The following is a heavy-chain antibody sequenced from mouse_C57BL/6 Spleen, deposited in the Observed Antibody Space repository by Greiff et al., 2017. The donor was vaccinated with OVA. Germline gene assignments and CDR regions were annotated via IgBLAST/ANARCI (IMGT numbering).Heavy chain of an antibody. CDR3: AREITTVVATTGFDY. CDR1: GFTFSSYA. V-gene: IGHV5-4*01. Sequence: EVKLMESGGGLVKPGGSLKLSCAASGFTFSSYAMSWVRQTPEKRLEWVATISDGGSYTYYPDNVKGRFTISRDNAKNNLYLQMSHLKSEDTAMYYCAREITTVVATTGFDYWGQGTTLTVSS. D-gene: IGHD1-1*01. CDR2: ISDGGSYT. J-gene: IGHJ2*01.